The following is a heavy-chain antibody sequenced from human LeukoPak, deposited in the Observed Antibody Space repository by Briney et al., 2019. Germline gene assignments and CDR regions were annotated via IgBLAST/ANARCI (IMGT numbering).Heavy chain of an antibody. J-gene: IGHJ4*02. D-gene: IGHD2-15*01. Sequence: PSETLSLTCSVSGGSISSSTYYWGWIRQPPGKGLEWIGTLYYTGSTYYNPSLKSRVTISVDTSKNQFSLQLSSVTAADTAVYYCARIHRYCSGGACYVLDNWGQGTLVAVSS. CDR3: ARIHRYCSGGACYVLDN. CDR2: LYYTGST. V-gene: IGHV4-39*07. CDR1: GGSISSSTYY.